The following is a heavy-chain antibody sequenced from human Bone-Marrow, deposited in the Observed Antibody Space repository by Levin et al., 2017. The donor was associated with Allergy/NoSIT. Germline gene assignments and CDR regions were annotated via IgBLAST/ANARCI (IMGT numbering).Heavy chain of an antibody. CDR3: ARGPEATYDGMDV. J-gene: IGHJ6*02. Sequence: GGSLRLSCAGFGFSVANSFMSWVRQAPGKGLEWVSLSYSGGSTEYADSVKGRFTISRDNSKNTVHLEMTSLRAEDTAVYYCARGPEATYDGMDVWGQGTTVTVSS. V-gene: IGHV3-53*01. CDR2: SYSGGST. CDR1: GFSVANSF.